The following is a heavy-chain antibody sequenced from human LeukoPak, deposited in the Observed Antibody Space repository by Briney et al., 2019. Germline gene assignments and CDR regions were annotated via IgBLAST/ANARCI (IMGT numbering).Heavy chain of an antibody. D-gene: IGHD5-24*01. Sequence: GASVKVSCTASGGTFSNYAISWVRQAPGQGLEWMGGIIPIFGTANYAQKFQGRVTITADGSTSTAYMDLSSLRSEDTAVYYCASGTRDAYKYFDYWGQGTLVTVSS. CDR3: ASGTRDAYKYFDY. V-gene: IGHV1-69*13. CDR2: IIPIFGTA. J-gene: IGHJ4*02. CDR1: GGTFSNYA.